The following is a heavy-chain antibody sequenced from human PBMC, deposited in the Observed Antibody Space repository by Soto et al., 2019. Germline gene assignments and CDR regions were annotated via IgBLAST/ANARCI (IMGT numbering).Heavy chain of an antibody. CDR2: IHPVLGIA. CDR1: GGTFSTST. Sequence: KVSCKASGGTFSTSTITWLRQAPGKGLEWMGRIHPVLGIANYAQKFQGRITITADKSTNTAYMELSSLRSEDTAVFYCAMSNNPHIDPGRDLFDYWGQGTLATVSS. CDR3: AMSNNPHIDPGRDLFDY. J-gene: IGHJ4*01. D-gene: IGHD5-12*01. V-gene: IGHV1-69*02.